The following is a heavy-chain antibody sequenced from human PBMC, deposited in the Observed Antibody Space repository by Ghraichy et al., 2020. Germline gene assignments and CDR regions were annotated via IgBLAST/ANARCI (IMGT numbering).Heavy chain of an antibody. CDR1: GGSIRSYY. D-gene: IGHD3-22*01. CDR2: IYYNGPT. Sequence: SQTLSLTCTVSGGSIRSYYWSWIRQSPGKGLEWIGYIYYNGPTNYNPYLKSRVTISIDTSKNQSSLKLSSVSAADTAVYYCARHGGTVRGYDAFDIWGQGTVVTVSS. CDR3: ARHGGTVRGYDAFDI. V-gene: IGHV4-59*08. J-gene: IGHJ3*02.